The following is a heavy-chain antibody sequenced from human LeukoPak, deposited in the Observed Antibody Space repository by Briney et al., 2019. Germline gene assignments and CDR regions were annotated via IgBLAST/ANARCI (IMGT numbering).Heavy chain of an antibody. V-gene: IGHV4-59*08. CDR2: IYGSGST. Sequence: SETLSLTCTVSGDSLSSHYWSWIRQPPGKGLEWIGYIYGSGSTHYDPSLRSRVTISEDTSKNQFSLKLTSVTAADTAVYYCARNVGWYSHDSWGQGTLITVSS. D-gene: IGHD6-19*01. J-gene: IGHJ4*02. CDR3: ARNVGWYSHDS. CDR1: GDSLSSHY.